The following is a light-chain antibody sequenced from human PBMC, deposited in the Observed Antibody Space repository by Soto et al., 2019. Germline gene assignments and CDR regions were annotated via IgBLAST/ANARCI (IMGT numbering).Light chain of an antibody. V-gene: IGLV7-46*01. Sequence: QTVVTQEPSLTVSPGGTVTLTCGSSTGAVTSNHHPHWFQQKAGQAPRTLIYDTSNKHSWTPARFSGSLLGDKAALTLSGAQPEDEAQYYCLLSYNAARVFGGGTKVTVL. CDR3: LLSYNAARV. J-gene: IGLJ2*01. CDR2: DTS. CDR1: TGAVTSNHH.